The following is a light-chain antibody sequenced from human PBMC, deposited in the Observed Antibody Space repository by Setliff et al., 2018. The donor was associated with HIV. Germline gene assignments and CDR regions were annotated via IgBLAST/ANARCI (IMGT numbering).Light chain of an antibody. V-gene: IGLV2-14*03. CDR3: SSYTSNNSGV. CDR2: DVT. CDR1: SSDVGGYNY. Sequence: QSVLTQPASVSGSPGQSITISCTGTSSDVGGYNYVSWYQQHPGKAPKFMIYDVTNRPSGVSNRFSGSNSGNTASLTISGLQAEDEADYYCSSYTSNNSGVFGTGTKVTVL. J-gene: IGLJ1*01.